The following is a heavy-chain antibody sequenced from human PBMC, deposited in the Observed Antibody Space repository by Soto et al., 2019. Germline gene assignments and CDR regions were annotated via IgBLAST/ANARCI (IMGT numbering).Heavy chain of an antibody. Sequence: SETLSLTCTVSGGSISSYYWSWIRQPPGKGLEWIGYIYYSGSTNYNPSLKSRVTISVDTSKNQFSLKLSSVTAADTDAYYCARGSGGWYLFDYWGQGTLVTVSS. CDR3: ARGSGGWYLFDY. CDR1: GGSISSYY. D-gene: IGHD6-19*01. J-gene: IGHJ4*02. CDR2: IYYSGST. V-gene: IGHV4-59*01.